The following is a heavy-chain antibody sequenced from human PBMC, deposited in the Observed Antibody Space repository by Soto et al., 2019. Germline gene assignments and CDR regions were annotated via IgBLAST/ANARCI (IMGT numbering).Heavy chain of an antibody. Sequence: SETLSLTCTVSGGSISSYYWSWIRQPPGKGLEWIGYIYYSGSTNYNPSLKSRVTISVDTSKNQFSLKLSSVTAADTAVYYCARHDYGGTFGYWGQGTLVTVSS. D-gene: IGHD4-17*01. V-gene: IGHV4-59*01. CDR3: ARHDYGGTFGY. J-gene: IGHJ4*02. CDR2: IYYSGST. CDR1: GGSISSYY.